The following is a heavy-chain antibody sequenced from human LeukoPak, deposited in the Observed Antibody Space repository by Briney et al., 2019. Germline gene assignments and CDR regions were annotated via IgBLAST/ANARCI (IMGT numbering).Heavy chain of an antibody. J-gene: IGHJ4*02. CDR1: GFTFSSYW. D-gene: IGHD3-22*01. V-gene: IGHV3-74*01. Sequence: PGGSLRLSCAASGFTFSSYWMHWVRQAPGKGLVWVSRINSDGRSTTYADSVKGRFTISRDNAKNTLYLQMNSLRAEDTAVYYCSREYYYDNYFDYWGQGTLFTVSS. CDR2: INSDGRST. CDR3: SREYYYDNYFDY.